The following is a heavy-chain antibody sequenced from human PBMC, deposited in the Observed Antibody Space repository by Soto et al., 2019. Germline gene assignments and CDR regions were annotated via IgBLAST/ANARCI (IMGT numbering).Heavy chain of an antibody. CDR2: IYYSGST. J-gene: IGHJ4*02. CDR1: GGSISSYY. Sequence: PSETLSLTCTVSGGSISSYYWSWIRQPPRKGLEWIGYIYYSGSTNYNPSLKSRVTISVDTSKNQFSLKLSSVTAADTAVYYCARGPILGYWGQGTLVTVSS. V-gene: IGHV4-59*01. CDR3: ARGPILGY.